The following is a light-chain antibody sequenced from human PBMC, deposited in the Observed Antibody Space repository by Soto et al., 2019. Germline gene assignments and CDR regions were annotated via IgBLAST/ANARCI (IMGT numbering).Light chain of an antibody. CDR2: DVS. Sequence: QSVLTQPASVSGSPGQSITISCTGTSSDVGGYNYVSWYQQHPDKAPKLIIFDVSDRPSGVSNRFSGSKSGNTASLTILGLQAEDEADDYCSSYTSSSTGVFGTGTKLTVL. J-gene: IGLJ1*01. V-gene: IGLV2-14*01. CDR3: SSYTSSSTGV. CDR1: SSDVGGYNY.